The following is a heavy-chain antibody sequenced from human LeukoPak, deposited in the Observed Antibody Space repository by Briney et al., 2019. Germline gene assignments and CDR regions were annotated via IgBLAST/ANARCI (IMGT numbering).Heavy chain of an antibody. CDR2: FSFCGNT. CDR3: AKAPVTTCSGAYCYPFDY. J-gene: IGHJ4*02. Sequence: PGGPLRLSCAASGFTLSSYAMRWLRRCPGKGLEWFSAFSFCGNTYHADSVKGRFTISRDSSKNTLYLQINSLRAEDAAVYYCAKAPVTTCSGAYCYPFDYWGQGTLVTVSS. V-gene: IGHV3-23*01. CDR1: GFTLSSYA. D-gene: IGHD2-15*01.